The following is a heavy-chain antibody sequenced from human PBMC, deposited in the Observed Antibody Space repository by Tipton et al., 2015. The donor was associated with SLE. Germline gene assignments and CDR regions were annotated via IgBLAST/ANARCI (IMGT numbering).Heavy chain of an antibody. J-gene: IGHJ4*02. D-gene: IGHD3-10*01. Sequence: SLRLSCAASGFTFSIYAMHWVRQAPGKGLEWVAVISYDGSNKYYADSVKGRFTISRDNSKNTLYLQMNSLRPEDTAVYYCASLRGFGELPRGYWGQGTLVTVSA. CDR2: ISYDGSNK. V-gene: IGHV3-30*04. CDR3: ASLRGFGELPRGY. CDR1: GFTFSIYA.